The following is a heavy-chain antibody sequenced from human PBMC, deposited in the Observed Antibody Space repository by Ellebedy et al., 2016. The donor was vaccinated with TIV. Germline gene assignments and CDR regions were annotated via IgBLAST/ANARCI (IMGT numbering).Heavy chain of an antibody. D-gene: IGHD3-22*01. CDR3: ARQGDTMIVVPDY. CDR2: IKQDGSEK. J-gene: IGHJ4*02. CDR1: GFTFSSYW. Sequence: GESLKISCAASGFTFSSYWMSWVRQAPGKGLEWVANIKQDGSEKYYVDSVKGRFTISRDNAKNSLYLQMNSLRAEDTAVYYCARQGDTMIVVPDYWGQGTLVTVSS. V-gene: IGHV3-7*04.